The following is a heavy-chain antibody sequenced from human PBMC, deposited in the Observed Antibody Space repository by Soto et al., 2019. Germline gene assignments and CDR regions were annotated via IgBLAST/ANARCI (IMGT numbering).Heavy chain of an antibody. CDR3: AKGVDYDILTGYYNFDWFDP. CDR1: GFTFSSYA. V-gene: IGHV3-23*01. Sequence: GGSLRLSCAASGFTFSSYAMSWVRQAPGKGLEWVSAISGSGGSTYYADSVEGRFTISRDNSKNTLYLQMNSLRAEDTAVYYCAKGVDYDILTGYYNFDWFDPWGQGTLVTVSS. CDR2: ISGSGGST. J-gene: IGHJ5*02. D-gene: IGHD3-9*01.